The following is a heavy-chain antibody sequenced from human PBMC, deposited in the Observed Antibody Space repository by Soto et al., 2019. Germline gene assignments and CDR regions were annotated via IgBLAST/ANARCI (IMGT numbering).Heavy chain of an antibody. D-gene: IGHD6-13*01. Sequence: ASVKVSCKVSGYTLTELSMHWVRQAPGKGLEWMGGFDPEDGETIYAQKFQGRVTMTEDTSTDTAYMELSSLRSEDTAVYYCATDWSRIAAAGLNWFDPWGQGTLVTVSS. V-gene: IGHV1-24*01. J-gene: IGHJ5*02. CDR1: GYTLTELS. CDR2: FDPEDGET. CDR3: ATDWSRIAAAGLNWFDP.